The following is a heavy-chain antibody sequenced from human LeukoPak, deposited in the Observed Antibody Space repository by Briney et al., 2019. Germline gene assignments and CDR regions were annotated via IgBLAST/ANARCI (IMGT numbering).Heavy chain of an antibody. Sequence: SETLSLTCAVSGYSISSGYYWGWIRQPPGKGLEWIGSIYHSGSTYYNPSLKSRVTISVDTSKNQFSLKLSSVTAADTAVYYCARDNVVVGAANYFDYWGQGTLVTVSS. V-gene: IGHV4-38-2*02. J-gene: IGHJ4*02. D-gene: IGHD2-15*01. CDR3: ARDNVVVGAANYFDY. CDR2: IYHSGST. CDR1: GYSISSGYY.